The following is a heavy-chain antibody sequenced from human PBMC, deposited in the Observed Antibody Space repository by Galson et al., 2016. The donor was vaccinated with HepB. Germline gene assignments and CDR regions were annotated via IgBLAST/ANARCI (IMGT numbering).Heavy chain of an antibody. V-gene: IGHV3-23*01. CDR2: ISASGANT. J-gene: IGHJ4*02. CDR3: AKVAPGGYFFDT. D-gene: IGHD2-15*01. CDR1: GFSFSGYA. Sequence: LRLSCAPSGFSFSGYAMSWVRQAPGKGPEWVSSISASGANTYYADSVDGRFTVSRDNFKNTLYLQMNSLRAEGTAVYYCAKVAPGGYFFDTWGRGALVTVSS.